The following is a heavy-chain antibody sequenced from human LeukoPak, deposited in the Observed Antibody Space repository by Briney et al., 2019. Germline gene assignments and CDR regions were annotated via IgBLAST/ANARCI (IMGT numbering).Heavy chain of an antibody. CDR3: ARDGQSRGGFDP. D-gene: IGHD3-10*01. CDR2: IIPIFGTA. J-gene: IGHJ5*02. CDR1: ARTLSSYA. Sequence: SVKVSCKASARTLSSYAISWVRQAPGQGLEWMGTIIPIFGTANYAQKFQGRVTITTDESTSTAYMELSSLRSEDTAVYYCARDGQSRGGFDPWGQGTLVTVSS. V-gene: IGHV1-69*05.